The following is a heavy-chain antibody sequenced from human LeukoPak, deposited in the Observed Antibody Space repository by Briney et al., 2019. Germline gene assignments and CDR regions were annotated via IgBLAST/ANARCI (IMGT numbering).Heavy chain of an antibody. Sequence: GGSLRLSCAASGFTFSSYGMHWVRQAPGKGLEXVAVIWYDGSNKYYADSVKGRFTISRDNSKNTLYLQMNSLRAEDTAVYYCARDRAGTFDYWGQGTLVTVSS. CDR2: IWYDGSNK. CDR3: ARDRAGTFDY. D-gene: IGHD6-19*01. V-gene: IGHV3-33*01. CDR1: GFTFSSYG. J-gene: IGHJ4*02.